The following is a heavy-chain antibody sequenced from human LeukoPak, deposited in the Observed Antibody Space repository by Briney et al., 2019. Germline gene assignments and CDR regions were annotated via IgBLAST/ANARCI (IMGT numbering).Heavy chain of an antibody. Sequence: PGGSLRLSCAASGFALTTYAMSWVRQAPAKGLEWVSSIRIGGGGTYYADSVKGRFTISRDNSENTLHLQMNNLRVEDTARYFCARCMVLSQGGCNWFDRWGQGTLVTVS. D-gene: IGHD6-13*01. CDR1: GFALTTYA. CDR2: IRIGGGGT. CDR3: ARCMVLSQGGCNWFDR. J-gene: IGHJ5*02. V-gene: IGHV3-23*01.